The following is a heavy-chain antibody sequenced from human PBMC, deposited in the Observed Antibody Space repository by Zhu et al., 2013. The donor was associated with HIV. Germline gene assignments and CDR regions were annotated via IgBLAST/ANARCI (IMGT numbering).Heavy chain of an antibody. CDR2: IYYSGST. CDR1: GGSINGGDYY. D-gene: IGHD5-18*01. Sequence: QVQLQESGPGLVKPSQTLSLTCAVSGGSINGGDYYWSWVRQPPGKGLEWIGYIYYSGSTYYNPSLKSRVTISVDTSKNQFSLKLSSVTAADTAVYYCATPKGYSYAYAVDYWGQGTLVTVSS. CDR3: ATPKGYSYAYAVDY. J-gene: IGHJ4*02. V-gene: IGHV4-30-4*01.